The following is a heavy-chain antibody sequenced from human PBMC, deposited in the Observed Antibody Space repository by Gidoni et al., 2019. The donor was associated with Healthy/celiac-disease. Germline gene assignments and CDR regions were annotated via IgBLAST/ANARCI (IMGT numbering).Heavy chain of an antibody. D-gene: IGHD3-3*01. Sequence: QVQLQASGPGLVKPSQTLSLTCTVSGGSISSGSYYWSWIRQPAGKGLEWIGRIYTRGSTNYNPSLKSRVTISVDTSKNQFSLKLSSVTAADTAVYYCAREGQVLRFLEWLLSGAFDIWGQGTMVTVSS. CDR3: AREGQVLRFLEWLLSGAFDI. CDR2: IYTRGST. V-gene: IGHV4-61*02. CDR1: GGSISSGSYY. J-gene: IGHJ3*02.